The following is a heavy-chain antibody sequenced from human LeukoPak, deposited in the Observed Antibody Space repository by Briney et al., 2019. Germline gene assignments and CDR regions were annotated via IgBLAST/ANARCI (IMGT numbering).Heavy chain of an antibody. V-gene: IGHV3-23*01. J-gene: IGHJ3*02. D-gene: IGHD3-3*01. CDR2: ISGSGGST. CDR1: GFTFSSYA. Sequence: GRSLRLSCAASGFTFSSYAMSWVRQAPGKGLEWVSAISGSGGSTYYADSVKGRFTISRDNSKNTLYLQMNNMRTEDTAVYYCAREALEWSPPDIWGQGTTVTVSS. CDR3: AREALEWSPPDI.